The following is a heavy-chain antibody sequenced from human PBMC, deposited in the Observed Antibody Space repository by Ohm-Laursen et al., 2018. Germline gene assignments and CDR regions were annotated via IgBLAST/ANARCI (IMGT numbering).Heavy chain of an antibody. CDR2: ISSSGSTI. V-gene: IGHV3-48*03. Sequence: GSLRLSCAASGFTFSSYEMNWVRQAPGKGLEWVSYISSSGSTIYYADSVKGRFTISRDNSKNTLYLQMNSLRAEDTAVYYCAKEKGYDFWSGSASDAFDIWGQGTMVTVSS. CDR3: AKEKGYDFWSGSASDAFDI. D-gene: IGHD3-3*01. J-gene: IGHJ3*02. CDR1: GFTFSSYE.